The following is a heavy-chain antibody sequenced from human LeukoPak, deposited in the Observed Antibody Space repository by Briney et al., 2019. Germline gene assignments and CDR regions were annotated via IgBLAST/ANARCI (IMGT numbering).Heavy chain of an antibody. CDR3: AREVHYYGMDV. V-gene: IGHV3-33*01. CDR2: IWYDGSNK. Sequence: PGGSLRLSCAASGFTFSSYGMYWVRQAPGKGLEWVAVIWYDGSNKYYADSVKGRFAISRDSPKNTLYLEMNSLRVGDTAVYYCAREVHYYGMDVWGQGTTVIVSS. J-gene: IGHJ6*02. CDR1: GFTFSSYG.